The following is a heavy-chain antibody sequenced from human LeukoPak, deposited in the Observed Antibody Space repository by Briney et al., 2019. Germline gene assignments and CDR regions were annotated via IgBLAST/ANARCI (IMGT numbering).Heavy chain of an antibody. CDR1: GGSFSGYY. CDR3: ARLDHRRFYDSSGQIDY. Sequence: PSETLSLTCAVYGGSFSGYYWSLIRQPPGKALEWIGEINHSGSTNYNPPLKSRVTISVDTSKNQFSLKLSSVTAADTAVYHCARLDHRRFYDSSGQIDYWGQGTLVTVSS. CDR2: INHSGST. V-gene: IGHV4-34*01. J-gene: IGHJ4*02. D-gene: IGHD3-22*01.